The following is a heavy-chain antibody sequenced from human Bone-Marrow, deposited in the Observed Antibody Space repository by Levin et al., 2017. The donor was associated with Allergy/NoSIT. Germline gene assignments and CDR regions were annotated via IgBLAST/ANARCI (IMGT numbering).Heavy chain of an antibody. Sequence: PSETLSLTCSVSGGSIGTYYWNWIRQSPGKGLEYIGYVYVSGSTNYNPSLKRRATMSVDTSKNQFSLRLTSVTASDTAVYYCARGQAYYYDSSGYVNFDYWGPGTLVTVSS. CDR1: GGSIGTYY. CDR3: ARGQAYYYDSSGYVNFDY. V-gene: IGHV4-59*01. D-gene: IGHD3-22*01. J-gene: IGHJ4*02. CDR2: VYVSGST.